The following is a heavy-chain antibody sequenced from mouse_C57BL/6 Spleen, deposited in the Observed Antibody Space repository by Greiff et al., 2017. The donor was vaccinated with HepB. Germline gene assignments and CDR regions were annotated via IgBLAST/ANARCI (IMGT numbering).Heavy chain of an antibody. Sequence: EVKLMESGEGLVKPGGSLKLSCAASGFTFSSYAMSWVRQTPEKRLEWVAYISSGGDYIYYADTVKGRFTISRDNARNTLYLQMSSLKSEDTAMYYCTRDRGSDGYFSWFAYWGQGTLVTVSA. CDR1: GFTFSSYA. J-gene: IGHJ3*01. V-gene: IGHV5-9-1*02. D-gene: IGHD2-3*01. CDR3: TRDRGSDGYFSWFAY. CDR2: ISSGGDYI.